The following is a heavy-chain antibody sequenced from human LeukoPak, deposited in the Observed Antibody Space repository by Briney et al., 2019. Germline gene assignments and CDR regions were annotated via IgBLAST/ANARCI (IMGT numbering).Heavy chain of an antibody. Sequence: SGTLSLTCTVSGGSISSYYWTWIRQPPGKRLEWIGYIDYSGSTNYNPSLKSRVTISLDTSKNQFSLTLNSVTAADTAVYYCSRGQYRHDYWGQGTLVTVSS. J-gene: IGHJ4*02. CDR3: SRGQYRHDY. CDR1: GGSISSYY. D-gene: IGHD2-2*01. V-gene: IGHV4-59*01. CDR2: IDYSGST.